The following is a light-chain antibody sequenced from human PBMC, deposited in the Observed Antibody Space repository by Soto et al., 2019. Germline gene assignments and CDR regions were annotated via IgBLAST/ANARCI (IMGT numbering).Light chain of an antibody. CDR2: AAS. Sequence: AIRMTQSPSSLSASTGDRVTITCRASRGISSYLAWYQQKPGKAPKLLIYAASTLQSGVPSRFSGSGSGTDFTLTISCLRSEDFATYYCQQYYSYPFTFGGGTKVEIK. CDR1: RGISSY. V-gene: IGKV1-8*01. CDR3: QQYYSYPFT. J-gene: IGKJ4*01.